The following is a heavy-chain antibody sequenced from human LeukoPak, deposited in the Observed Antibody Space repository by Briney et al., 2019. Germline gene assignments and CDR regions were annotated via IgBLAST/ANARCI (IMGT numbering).Heavy chain of an antibody. V-gene: IGHV3-21*01. CDR1: GFTFSSYS. CDR2: ISSSSSYI. D-gene: IGHD2-2*03. CDR3: ARGTVGIVVVPAAENWFDP. J-gene: IGHJ5*02. Sequence: PGGSLRLSCAASGFTFSSYSMNWVRQAPGKGLEWVSSISSSSSYIYYADSVKGRFTISRDNAKNSLYLQMNSLRAEDTAVYYCARGTVGIVVVPAAENWFDPWGQGTLVTVSS.